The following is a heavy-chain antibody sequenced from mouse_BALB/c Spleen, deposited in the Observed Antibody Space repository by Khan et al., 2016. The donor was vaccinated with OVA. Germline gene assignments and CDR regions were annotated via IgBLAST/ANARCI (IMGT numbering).Heavy chain of an antibody. Sequence: QVQLKQSGPAMVAPSQSLSITCTVSGFSLTSYGVHWVRQPPGKGLEWLGVIWAGGSTNYNSALMSSLSISNDNSKSQVLLKMNSLQTDDTAMYYCARYYGNYGWYFDVWGAGTTVTVSS. CDR3: ARYYGNYGWYFDV. V-gene: IGHV2-9*02. J-gene: IGHJ1*01. CDR2: IWAGGST. D-gene: IGHD2-1*01. CDR1: GFSLTSYG.